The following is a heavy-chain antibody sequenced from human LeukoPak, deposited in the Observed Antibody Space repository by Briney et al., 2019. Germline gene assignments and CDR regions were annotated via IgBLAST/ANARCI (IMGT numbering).Heavy chain of an antibody. Sequence: ASVKVSCKVSGYTLTELSMHWVRQAPGKGLEWMGGFDPEDGETIYAQKFRGRVTMTEDTSTDTAYMELSSLRSEDTAVYYCATAHTGIVGAVYYYYYMDVWGKGTTVTVSS. D-gene: IGHD1-26*01. CDR1: GYTLTELS. CDR2: FDPEDGET. CDR3: ATAHTGIVGAVYYYYYMDV. V-gene: IGHV1-24*01. J-gene: IGHJ6*03.